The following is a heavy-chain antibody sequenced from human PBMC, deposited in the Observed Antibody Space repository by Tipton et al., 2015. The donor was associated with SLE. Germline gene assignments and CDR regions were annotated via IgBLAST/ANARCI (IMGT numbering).Heavy chain of an antibody. CDR3: ARDGGDYYGSGPEG. J-gene: IGHJ3*01. CDR1: GFTFSNYA. V-gene: IGHV3-30*04. Sequence: QVQLVQSGGGLVKPGGSLRLSCAASGFTFSNYAMHWVRQAPGKGLEWVAVRSYDGSNKYYADSVKGRFTISRDNSKNTLYLQMNSLRVEDTAVYYCARDGGDYYGSGPEGWGQGTMVTVSS. D-gene: IGHD3-10*01. CDR2: RSYDGSNK.